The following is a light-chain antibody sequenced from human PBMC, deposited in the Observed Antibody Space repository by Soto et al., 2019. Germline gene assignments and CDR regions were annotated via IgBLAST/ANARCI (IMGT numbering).Light chain of an antibody. CDR2: GAS. Sequence: DIQLTQSPSFLSASVGDRVTVTCLSSQDISSYLAWYQQKPGKAPKILIYGASTLQSGVPPRFGGSGSGTVFTLTISSLQPEDFATYFCQQSYSTPPWTFGQGTKV. CDR1: QDISSY. V-gene: IGKV1-9*01. J-gene: IGKJ1*01. CDR3: QQSYSTPPWT.